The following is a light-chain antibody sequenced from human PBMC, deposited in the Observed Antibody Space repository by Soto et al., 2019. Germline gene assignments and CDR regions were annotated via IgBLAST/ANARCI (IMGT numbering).Light chain of an antibody. J-gene: IGLJ2*01. CDR1: SSDVGGYNY. CDR2: DVR. Sequence: QSALTQPASVSGSPGQSITISCTGTSSDVGGYNYVSWYQQHPGKAPKLMIYDVRNRPSGVSNRFSGSKYGNTASLTISGLHAEDEAHYYCSSYTSSSTPVAFGGGTQLTVL. V-gene: IGLV2-14*01. CDR3: SSYTSSSTPVA.